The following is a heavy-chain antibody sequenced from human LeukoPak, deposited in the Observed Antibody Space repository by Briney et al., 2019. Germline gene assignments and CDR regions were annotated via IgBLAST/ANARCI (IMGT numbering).Heavy chain of an antibody. CDR2: IGSDGSNK. CDR3: AKEIYYDSSAFFDY. D-gene: IGHD3-22*01. J-gene: IGHJ4*02. V-gene: IGHV3-30*18. Sequence: GGSLRLSCAASGFSFRSYGIHWVRQPPGKGLEWVAVIGSDGSNKYYADSVKGRFTISRDNSKNTLYLQMNSLRTEDTAMYFCAKEIYYDSSAFFDYWGQGTLVTVSS. CDR1: GFSFRSYG.